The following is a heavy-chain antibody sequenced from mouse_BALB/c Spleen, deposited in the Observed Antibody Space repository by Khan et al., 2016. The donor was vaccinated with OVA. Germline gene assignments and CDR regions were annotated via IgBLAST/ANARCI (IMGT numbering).Heavy chain of an antibody. J-gene: IGHJ4*01. CDR1: GSTFTNVY. CDR2: IYPGNVNT. V-gene: IGHV1S56*01. CDR3: ARGDYYGTDAMDY. Sequence: QVRLQQSGPELVKPGASVRISCKASGSTFTNVYIHWVKQRPGQGLEWIGWIYPGNVNTKYNENFKGKATLTADQSSSTAYMLLSSLTSEDSAVYFCARGDYYGTDAMDYWGQGTSVIVSS. D-gene: IGHD1-1*01.